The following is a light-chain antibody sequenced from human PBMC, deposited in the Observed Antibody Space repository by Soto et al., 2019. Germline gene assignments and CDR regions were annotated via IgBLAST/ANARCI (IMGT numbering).Light chain of an antibody. V-gene: IGKV3-15*01. J-gene: IGKJ2*01. Sequence: EVVMTQSPASLSASPGERVTLSCRASQNIRSSLAWYQQRPGQAPRLLIYDASTRATGIPPRFSGGRSGTEFTVTVSSLQSEDFAIYYCQQYNIWPPYTFGQGTKVDIK. CDR3: QQYNIWPPYT. CDR2: DAS. CDR1: QNIRSS.